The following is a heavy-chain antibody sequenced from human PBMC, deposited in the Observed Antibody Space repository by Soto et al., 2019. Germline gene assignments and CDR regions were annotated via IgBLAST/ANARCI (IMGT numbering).Heavy chain of an antibody. CDR1: GFTFTSSA. D-gene: IGHD3-16*01. CDR3: ARRKGVMDAHWFEH. Sequence: SVKVSCKASGFTFTSSAVQWVRQARGQRLEWIGWIVVGSGNTNYAQKFQERVTITRDMSTSTAYMELSSLRSEDTAVYYCARRKGVMDAHWFEHWGQGTLVTVPS. V-gene: IGHV1-58*01. CDR2: IVVGSGNT. J-gene: IGHJ5*02.